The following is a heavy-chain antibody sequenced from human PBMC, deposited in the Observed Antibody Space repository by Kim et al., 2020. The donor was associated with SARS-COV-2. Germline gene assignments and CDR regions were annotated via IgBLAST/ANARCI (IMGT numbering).Heavy chain of an antibody. CDR1: GFTFDDYA. Sequence: GGSLRLSCAASGFTFDDYAMHWVRQAPGKGLEWVSLISGDGGSTYYADSVKGRFTISRDNSKNSLYLQMNSLRTEDTALYYCARESSGWFSNGYWGQGTLVTVSS. CDR2: ISGDGGST. J-gene: IGHJ4*02. D-gene: IGHD6-19*01. CDR3: ARESSGWFSNGY. V-gene: IGHV3-43*02.